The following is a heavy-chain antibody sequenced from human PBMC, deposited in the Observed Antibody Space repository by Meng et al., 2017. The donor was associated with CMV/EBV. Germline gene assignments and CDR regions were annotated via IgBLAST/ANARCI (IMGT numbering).Heavy chain of an antibody. CDR2: IYYSGST. CDR3: ARGGARDTARLGY. J-gene: IGHJ4*02. D-gene: IGHD5-18*01. CDR1: GGSISSYY. Sequence: SETLSLTCTVSGGSISSYYWSWIRQPPGKGLEWIGYIYYSGSTNYNPSLKSRVTISVDTSKNQFSLKLSSVTAADTAVYYCARGGARDTARLGYWGQGTLVTVSS. V-gene: IGHV4-59*01.